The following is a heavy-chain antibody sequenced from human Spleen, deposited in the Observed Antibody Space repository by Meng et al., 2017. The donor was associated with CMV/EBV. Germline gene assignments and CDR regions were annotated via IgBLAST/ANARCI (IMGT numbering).Heavy chain of an antibody. J-gene: IGHJ6*02. CDR1: GYTCTSDG. CDR3: ARDTGLLRSRMDV. D-gene: IGHD3-3*01. Sequence: KASGYTCTSDGISWVRPAPGQGLEWMGWIRAYNGNTNYEQKLQGRVTMTTDTSTSTAYMELRSLRSDNTAVYYCARDTGLLRSRMDVWGQGTTVTVSS. V-gene: IGHV1-18*01. CDR2: IRAYNGNT.